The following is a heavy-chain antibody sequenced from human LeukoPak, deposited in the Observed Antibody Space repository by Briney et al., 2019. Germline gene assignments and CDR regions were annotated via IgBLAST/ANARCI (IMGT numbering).Heavy chain of an antibody. J-gene: IGHJ3*02. CDR1: GFSLSTSGVG. Sequence: SGPTLVKPTQTLTLTCTFSGFSLSTSGVGVGWIRQPPGKALEWLALIYWDDDKRYSPSLKSRLTITKDTSKNQVVLTMTNMDPVDTATYYCARTSPTIFGVEGQDAFDIWGQGTMVTVSS. CDR2: IYWDDDK. D-gene: IGHD3-3*01. V-gene: IGHV2-5*02. CDR3: ARTSPTIFGVEGQDAFDI.